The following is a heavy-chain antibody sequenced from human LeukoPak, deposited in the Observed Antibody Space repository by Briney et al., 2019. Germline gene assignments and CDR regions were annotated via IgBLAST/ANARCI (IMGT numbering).Heavy chain of an antibody. J-gene: IGHJ4*02. V-gene: IGHV3-48*02. CDR2: ISSSSSTI. CDR1: GFTFSSYS. Sequence: PGGSLRLSCAASGFTFSSYSMNWVRQAPGKGLECVSYISSSSSTIYYADSVKGRFTISRDNAKNSLYLQMNSLRDEDTAVYYCARHRFSGYVYFEYWGQGTLVTVSS. CDR3: ARHRFSGYVYFEY. D-gene: IGHD5-12*01.